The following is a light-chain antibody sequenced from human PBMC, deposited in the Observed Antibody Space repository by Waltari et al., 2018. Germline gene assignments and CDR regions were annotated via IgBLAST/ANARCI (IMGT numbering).Light chain of an antibody. V-gene: IGKV1-39*01. CDR1: PYISTY. CDR2: AAS. CDR3: QQSYDTPRT. Sequence: DFQMTHSPSSLSASVGASVTITCRASPYISTYLNWYQQKPGKGPKLLIYAASTLQSGVPSRFSGSGSGTDFTFTISSLQLEDFATYYCQQSYDTPRTFGQGTKVEVK. J-gene: IGKJ1*01.